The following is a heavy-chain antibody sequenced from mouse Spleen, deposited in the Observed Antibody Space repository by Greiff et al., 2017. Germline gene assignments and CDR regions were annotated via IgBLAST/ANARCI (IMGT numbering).Heavy chain of an antibody. CDR2: INPNYGTT. CDR3: ARLSTGHYYAMDY. V-gene: IGHV1-39*01. J-gene: IGHJ4*01. Sequence: VQLQQPGTELVKPGASVKLSCKASGYSFTDYNMNWVKQSNGKSLEWIGVINPNYGTTSYNQKFKGKATLTVDQSSSTAYMQLNSLTSEDSAVYYCARLSTGHYYAMDYWGQGTSVTVSS. CDR1: GYSFTDYN. D-gene: IGHD4-1*02.